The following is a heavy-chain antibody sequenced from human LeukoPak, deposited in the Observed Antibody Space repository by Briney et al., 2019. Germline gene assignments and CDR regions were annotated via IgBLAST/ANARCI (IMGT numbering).Heavy chain of an antibody. J-gene: IGHJ3*02. Sequence: SQTLSLTCTVSGGSISSGSYYWSWIRQPAGEGLERIGRIYTSGSTNYNPSLKSRVTISVDTSKNQFSLKLSSVTAADTAVYYCARDRVDTANDAFDIWGQGTMVTVSS. V-gene: IGHV4-61*02. CDR3: ARDRVDTANDAFDI. CDR1: GGSISSGSYY. D-gene: IGHD5-18*01. CDR2: IYTSGST.